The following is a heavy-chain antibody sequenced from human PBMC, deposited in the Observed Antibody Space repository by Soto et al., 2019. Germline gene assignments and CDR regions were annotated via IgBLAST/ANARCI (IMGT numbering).Heavy chain of an antibody. CDR1: GFTFSSYG. D-gene: IGHD2-2*01. Sequence: GGSLRLSCAASGFTFSSYGMHWVRQAPGKGLEWVAVIWYDGSNKYYADSVKGRFTISRDNSKNTLYLQMNSLRAEDTAVYYCARDYISYCSSTSCYPPDYWGQGTLVTVSS. CDR2: IWYDGSNK. V-gene: IGHV3-33*01. CDR3: ARDYISYCSSTSCYPPDY. J-gene: IGHJ4*02.